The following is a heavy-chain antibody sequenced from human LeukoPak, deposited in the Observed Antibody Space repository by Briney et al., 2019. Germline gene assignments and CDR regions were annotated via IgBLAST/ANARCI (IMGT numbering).Heavy chain of an antibody. J-gene: IGHJ4*02. CDR1: GYTFTGYY. Sequence: ASVKVSCKASGYTFTGYYMHWVRQAPGQGPEWMGWINPNSGGTNYAQKFQGRVTMTRDTSISTAYMELSRLRSDDTAVYYCARDLFYDFWSGSYDYWGQGTLVTVSS. CDR2: INPNSGGT. D-gene: IGHD3-3*01. CDR3: ARDLFYDFWSGSYDY. V-gene: IGHV1-2*02.